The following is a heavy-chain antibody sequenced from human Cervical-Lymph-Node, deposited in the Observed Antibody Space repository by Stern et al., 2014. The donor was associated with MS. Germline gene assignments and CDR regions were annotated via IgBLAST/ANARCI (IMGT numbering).Heavy chain of an antibody. CDR2: IIPMYAIA. D-gene: IGHD2-21*01. V-gene: IGHV1-69*09. J-gene: IGHJ3*02. Sequence: VQLVESGAEVRKPGSSVRVSCKTSGGTFSSYTISWGRQVPGPGLEWMGRIIPMYAIANYAQKFQGRVTITADKSTSTAYMELSSLRSEDTAVYYCARVPLVVLVPTRGDAFDIWGQGTMVTVSS. CDR1: GGTFSSYT. CDR3: ARVPLVVLVPTRGDAFDI.